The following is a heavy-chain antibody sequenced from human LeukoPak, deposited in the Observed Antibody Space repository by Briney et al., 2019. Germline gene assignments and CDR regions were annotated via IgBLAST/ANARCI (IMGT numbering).Heavy chain of an antibody. CDR1: GGSISSGGYY. Sequence: SQTLSLTRTVSGGSISSGGYYWSWIRQHPGKGLEWIGYIYYSGSTYYNPSLKSRVTISVDTPKNQFSLKLSSVTAADTAVYYCARDQPGYYDSSGLDYWGQGTLVTVSS. V-gene: IGHV4-31*03. CDR3: ARDQPGYYDSSGLDY. D-gene: IGHD3-22*01. J-gene: IGHJ4*02. CDR2: IYYSGST.